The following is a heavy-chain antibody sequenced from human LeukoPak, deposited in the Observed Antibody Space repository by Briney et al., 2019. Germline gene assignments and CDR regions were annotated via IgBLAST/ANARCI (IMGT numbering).Heavy chain of an antibody. Sequence: KPSETLSLTCAVYGGSFSGYYWSWIRQPPGKGLEWIGEISHSGSTNYNPSLKSRVTISVDTSKNQFSLKLSSVTAADTAVYYCARGPLGDIVVVPAASWFDPWGQGTLVTVSS. D-gene: IGHD2-2*01. CDR2: ISHSGST. CDR1: GGSFSGYY. V-gene: IGHV4-34*01. J-gene: IGHJ5*02. CDR3: ARGPLGDIVVVPAASWFDP.